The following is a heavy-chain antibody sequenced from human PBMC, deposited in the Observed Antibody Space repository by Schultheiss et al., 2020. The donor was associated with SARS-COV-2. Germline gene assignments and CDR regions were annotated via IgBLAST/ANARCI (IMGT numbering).Heavy chain of an antibody. D-gene: IGHD6-19*01. CDR2: ISYDGSNK. V-gene: IGHV3-30*04. Sequence: GGSLRLSCAASGFNFSSYAMHWVRQAPGKGLEWVAVISYDGSNKYYADSVKGRFTISRDNSKNTLYLQMNSLRAEDTAVYYCARDPRTIAVAGHFDYWGQGTLVTVSS. J-gene: IGHJ4*02. CDR3: ARDPRTIAVAGHFDY. CDR1: GFNFSSYA.